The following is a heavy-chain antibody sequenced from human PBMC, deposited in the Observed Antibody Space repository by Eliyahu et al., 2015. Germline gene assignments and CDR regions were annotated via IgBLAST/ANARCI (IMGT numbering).Heavy chain of an antibody. CDR2: IYTGGST. J-gene: IGHJ4*02. V-gene: IGHV3-66*01. CDR1: GFTVSSNY. CDR3: ARGGSKSYFDY. D-gene: IGHD3-16*01. Sequence: EVQLVESGGGLVQPGGSLXLSCAASGFTVSSNYMSWARQAPGKGLGWVSIIYTGGSTYYADSVKGRFTISRDNSKNTLYLQMNSLRTEDTAVYYCARGGSKSYFDYWGQGTLVTVSS.